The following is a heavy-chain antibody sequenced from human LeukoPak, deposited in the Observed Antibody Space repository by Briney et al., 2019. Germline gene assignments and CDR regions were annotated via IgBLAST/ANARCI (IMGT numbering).Heavy chain of an antibody. V-gene: IGHV4-34*01. CDR3: ARKTTRYFDWLLPYYYMDV. D-gene: IGHD3-9*01. CDR2: INHSRST. J-gene: IGHJ6*03. Sequence: SETLSLTCAVYGGSFSDYYWSWIRQPPGKGLEWIGEINHSRSTNYNPSLKSRVTISVDTSKNQFSLKPSSVTAADTAVYYCARKTTRYFDWLLPYYYMDVWGKGTTVTISS. CDR1: GGSFSDYY.